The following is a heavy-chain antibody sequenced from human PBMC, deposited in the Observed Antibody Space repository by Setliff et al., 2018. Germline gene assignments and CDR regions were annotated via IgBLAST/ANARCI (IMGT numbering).Heavy chain of an antibody. J-gene: IGHJ4*02. D-gene: IGHD1-20*01. CDR3: ARVISGIWDFDY. Sequence: QPGGSLRLSCTASGFNFKDYGMFWVRQAPGKGPEWVAIIWYDGSNENYADSVKGRFTISRDNPKNTLYLQLDSLRAEDTAVYFCARVISGIWDFDYWGQGTLVTVSS. V-gene: IGHV3-33*01. CDR1: GFNFKDYG. CDR2: IWYDGSNE.